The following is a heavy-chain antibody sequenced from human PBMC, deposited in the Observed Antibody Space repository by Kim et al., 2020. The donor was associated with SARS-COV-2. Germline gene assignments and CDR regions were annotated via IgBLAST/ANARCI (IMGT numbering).Heavy chain of an antibody. Sequence: SETLSLTCTVSGGSISSYYWNWIRQPPGKGXEWIGYIHYSGSTNYNPSLKSRVTISVDTPKNQFSLKLSSVTVADTAGFYFSREWVVGIVTPGPFDHW. V-gene: IGHV4-59*01. D-gene: IGHD2-15*01. J-gene: IGHJ4*01. CDR3: SREWVVGIVTPGPFDH. CDR2: IHYSGST. CDR1: GGSISSYY.